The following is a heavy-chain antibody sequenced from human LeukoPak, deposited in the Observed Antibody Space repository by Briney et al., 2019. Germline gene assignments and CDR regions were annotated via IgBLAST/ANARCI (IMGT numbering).Heavy chain of an antibody. D-gene: IGHD5-12*01. Sequence: ASVKVSCKASGYAFTGYYIHWVRQAPGQGLEWMGWINPNSGGTKYAQKFQGRVTMTRDTSISTAYMELSRLRSDDTAVYYCARGGYSGYDATDYWGQGTLVTVSS. CDR3: ARGGYSGYDATDY. CDR2: INPNSGGT. J-gene: IGHJ4*02. CDR1: GYAFTGYY. V-gene: IGHV1-2*02.